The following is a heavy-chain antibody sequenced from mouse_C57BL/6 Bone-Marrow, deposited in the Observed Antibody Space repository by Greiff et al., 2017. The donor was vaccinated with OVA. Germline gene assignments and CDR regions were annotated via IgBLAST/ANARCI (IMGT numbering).Heavy chain of an antibody. Sequence: QVQLQQPGAELVKPGASVKLSCKASGYTFTSYWMHWVKQRPGQGLEWIGMIHPNRGSTNYNEKFKSKATLTVDKSSSTAYMQLSSLTSEDSAVYYCARNYYDYDGDWYFDVWGTGTTVTVSS. D-gene: IGHD2-4*01. CDR1: GYTFTSYW. V-gene: IGHV1-64*01. CDR2: IHPNRGST. CDR3: ARNYYDYDGDWYFDV. J-gene: IGHJ1*03.